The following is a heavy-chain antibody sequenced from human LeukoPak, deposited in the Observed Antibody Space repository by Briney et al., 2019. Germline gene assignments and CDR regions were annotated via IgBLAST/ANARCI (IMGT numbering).Heavy chain of an antibody. CDR2: IYYSGST. J-gene: IGHJ1*01. D-gene: IGHD2-21*02. CDR3: ARQEIVVVTPGDFQH. CDR1: GGSVSSGSYY. Sequence: SETLFLTCTVSGGSVSSGSYYWSWIRQPPGKGLEWIGYIYYSGSTNYNPSLKSRVTISVDTSKNQFSLKLSSVTAADTAVYYCARQEIVVVTPGDFQHWGQGTLVTVSS. V-gene: IGHV4-61*01.